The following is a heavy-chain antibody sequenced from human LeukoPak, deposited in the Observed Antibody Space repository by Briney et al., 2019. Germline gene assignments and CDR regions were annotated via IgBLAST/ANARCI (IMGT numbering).Heavy chain of an antibody. D-gene: IGHD1-26*01. Sequence: GGSLRLSCAASGFTFSSYAMSWVRQAPGKGLEWVSAISSSGSSTFFADSVKGRFTISRDNFKNTLYLQMNNLRAEDTAVYHCAKGVSGSHAVYFDYWGQGTLVTVSS. CDR2: ISSSGSST. CDR1: GFTFSSYA. J-gene: IGHJ4*02. CDR3: AKGVSGSHAVYFDY. V-gene: IGHV3-23*01.